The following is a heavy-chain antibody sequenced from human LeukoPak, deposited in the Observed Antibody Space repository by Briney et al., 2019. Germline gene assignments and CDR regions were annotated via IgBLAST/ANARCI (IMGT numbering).Heavy chain of an antibody. CDR3: AREVVAAANWFDP. CDR1: GGSISSGDYY. CDR2: IYYSGST. J-gene: IGHJ5*02. Sequence: PSQTLSLTCTVFGGSISSGDYYWRWIRQPPGKGLEWIGYIYYSGSTYYNPSLKSRVTISVDTSKNQFSLKLSSVTAADTAVYYCAREVVAAANWFDPWGQGTLVTVSS. V-gene: IGHV4-30-4*01. D-gene: IGHD2-15*01.